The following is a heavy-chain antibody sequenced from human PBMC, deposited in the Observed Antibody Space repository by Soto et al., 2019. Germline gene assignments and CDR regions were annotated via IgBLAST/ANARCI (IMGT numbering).Heavy chain of an antibody. Sequence: QVQLQESGPGLVKPSETLSLTCTVSGGSISSYYWSWIRQPPGKGLELIGYIYYSGSTNYNPSLKSRVTISVDAHKNQFSMKLSSVTAADTAVYYCARDSGRSWLNYYYGMDVWGQGTTVTVSS. J-gene: IGHJ6*02. CDR3: ARDSGRSWLNYYYGMDV. D-gene: IGHD6-13*01. V-gene: IGHV4-59*01. CDR1: GGSISSYY. CDR2: IYYSGST.